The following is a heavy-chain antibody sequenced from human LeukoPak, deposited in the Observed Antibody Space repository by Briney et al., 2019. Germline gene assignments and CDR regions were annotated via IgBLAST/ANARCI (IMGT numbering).Heavy chain of an antibody. J-gene: IGHJ4*02. CDR2: ISHSGSA. D-gene: IGHD1-26*01. CDR3: ARAEVGDFDS. Sequence: KPSETLSLTCSVSGYSISRGYYWGWIRQSPGKRLGWIGSISHSGSAQYNPSLESRVTISLDTSKNQFSLRLSSVTAADTAVYCCARAEVGDFDSWGQGTLVTVSS. V-gene: IGHV4-38-2*02. CDR1: GYSISRGYY.